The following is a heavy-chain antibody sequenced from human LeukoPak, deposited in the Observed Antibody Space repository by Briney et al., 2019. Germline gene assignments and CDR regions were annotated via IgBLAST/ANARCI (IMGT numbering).Heavy chain of an antibody. J-gene: IGHJ3*01. CDR2: IYPGDSNI. V-gene: IGHV5-51*01. CDR1: GYLFTRYW. CDR3: ARHRDSSGFPAAFDL. Sequence: GESLKISRKGSGYLFTRYWIGWVRQMPGRGLEWMGIIYPGDSNIRYSPSFQGQVSISADKSISTAYLQWSSLQASDTTMYYCARHRDSSGFPAAFDLWGQGTLVTVSS. D-gene: IGHD3-22*01.